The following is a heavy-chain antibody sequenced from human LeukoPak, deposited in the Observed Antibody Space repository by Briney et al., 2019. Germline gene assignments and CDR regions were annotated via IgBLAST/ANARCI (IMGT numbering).Heavy chain of an antibody. D-gene: IGHD2-8*02. CDR3: ARRYWAPGAFDI. V-gene: IGHV4-38-2*01. Sequence: SETLSLTCAVSGYSISSGYYWGWIRPPPGKGLECIGNINHTGSTYYNPSLRSRVTISVDTSKNQCSLTLSSVTAADTAVYYCARRYWAPGAFDIWGQGTMVTVSS. CDR2: INHTGST. CDR1: GYSISSGYY. J-gene: IGHJ3*02.